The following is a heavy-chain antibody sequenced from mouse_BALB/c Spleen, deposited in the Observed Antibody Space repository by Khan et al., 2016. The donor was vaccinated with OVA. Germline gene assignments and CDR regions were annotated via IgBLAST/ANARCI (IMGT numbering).Heavy chain of an antibody. J-gene: IGHJ2*01. V-gene: IGHV3-2*02. Sequence: EVELVESGPGLVKPSQSLSLTCTVTGYSITSDYAWNWIQQFPGNKLEWMGYISYSGNTNYNPSLRSRISITRDTSKNQFFLQLNSVTTEDTATYYCARVYGGDFDYWGQGTTLTVAS. D-gene: IGHD1-1*01. CDR1: GYSITSDYA. CDR2: ISYSGNT. CDR3: ARVYGGDFDY.